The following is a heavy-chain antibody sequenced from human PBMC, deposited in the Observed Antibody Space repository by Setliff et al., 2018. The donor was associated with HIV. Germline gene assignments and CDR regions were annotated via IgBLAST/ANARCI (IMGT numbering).Heavy chain of an antibody. CDR2: ISSSSSYI. D-gene: IGHD5-18*01. CDR1: GFTVSSHY. Sequence: GGSLRLSCAASGFTVSSHYMNWFRQAPGKGLEWVSSISSSSSYIYHADSVKGRFTISRDNAKNSLFLQMHSLRAEDTAVYYCARVADGYNSYFDYWGQGTVVTVSS. V-gene: IGHV3-21*01. CDR3: ARVADGYNSYFDY. J-gene: IGHJ4*02.